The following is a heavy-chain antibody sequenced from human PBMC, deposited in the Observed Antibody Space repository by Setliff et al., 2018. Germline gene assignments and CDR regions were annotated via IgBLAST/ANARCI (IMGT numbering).Heavy chain of an antibody. D-gene: IGHD6-25*01. CDR1: GDSISNSDYY. CDR3: VGRGFSGGDS. J-gene: IGHJ5*01. CDR2: VYNTGTT. V-gene: IGHV4-39*02. Sequence: KPSETLSLTCIVAGDSISNSDYYWGWIRQPPGKGLEWIGRVYNTGTTNYNPSLKSRVTISISADTSNKSFSLNLFSVTAADTAVYYCVGRGFSGGDSWGHGTLVTVSS.